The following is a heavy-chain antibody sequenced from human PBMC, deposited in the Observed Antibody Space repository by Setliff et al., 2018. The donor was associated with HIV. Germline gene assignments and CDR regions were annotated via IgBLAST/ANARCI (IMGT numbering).Heavy chain of an antibody. CDR1: GITVSGIY. D-gene: IGHD6-19*01. V-gene: IGHV3-66*01. CDR2: INGGTTT. CDR3: VRDGTPSAVTRWFDS. J-gene: IGHJ5*01. Sequence: GGSLRLSCVASGITVSGIYMTWVRQAPGKGLEWVSVINGGTTTYYADFVKGRFTISRDNAKNTLYRQMNSLRVEDTAMYFCVRDGTPSAVTRWFDSWGQGTLVTVSS.